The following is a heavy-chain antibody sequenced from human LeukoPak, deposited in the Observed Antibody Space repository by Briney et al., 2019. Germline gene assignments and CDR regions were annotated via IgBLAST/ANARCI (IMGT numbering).Heavy chain of an antibody. V-gene: IGHV3-7*01. CDR1: GFTFTNSW. CDR2: IKQDGSTK. Sequence: GGSLRLSCAAYGFTFTNSWMAWVRQAPGKGLEWVANIKQDGSTKHYADSLKGRFTISRDNPKNSLYLQMNSLRADDTAVYYCARDTDGSLDYWGQGILVTVAS. J-gene: IGHJ4*02. D-gene: IGHD1-26*01. CDR3: ARDTDGSLDY.